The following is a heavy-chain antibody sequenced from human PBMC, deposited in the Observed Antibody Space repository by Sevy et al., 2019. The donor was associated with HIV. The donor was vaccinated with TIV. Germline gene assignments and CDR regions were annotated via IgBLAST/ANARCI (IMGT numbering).Heavy chain of an antibody. V-gene: IGHV3-23*01. CDR3: AKAGRVSNLPRNYYGMDV. D-gene: IGHD4-4*01. CDR2: VSDSGGAT. CDR1: GFTFSSYA. J-gene: IGHJ6*02. Sequence: GGSLRLSCGASGFTFSSYAMSWVRQAPGKGLEWVSTVSDSGGATYYADSVKGRFTISRDNSKNTLYLQMNSLRAEDTAVYYCAKAGRVSNLPRNYYGMDVWGQGTTVTVSS.